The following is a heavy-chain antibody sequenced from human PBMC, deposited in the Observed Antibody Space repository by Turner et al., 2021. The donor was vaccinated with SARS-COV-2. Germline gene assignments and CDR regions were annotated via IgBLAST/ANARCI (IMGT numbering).Heavy chain of an antibody. CDR1: GYTFTSYG. J-gene: IGHJ4*02. D-gene: IGHD3-22*01. V-gene: IGHV1-18*01. CDR3: ARVSDYDYESSAYYFDY. Sequence: QVQLVQSGAEVRKPGASVKVSCTASGYTFTSYGISWVRQAPGQGLEWMGWISTYNGNTNYAQKLQGRVTMTTDTSTSTAYMELRSLRSDDTAVYYCARVSDYDYESSAYYFDYWGQGTLVTVSS. CDR2: ISTYNGNT.